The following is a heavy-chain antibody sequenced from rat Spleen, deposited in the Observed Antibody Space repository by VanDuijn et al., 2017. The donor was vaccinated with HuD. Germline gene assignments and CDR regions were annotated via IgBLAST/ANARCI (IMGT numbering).Heavy chain of an antibody. V-gene: IGHV5S10*01. Sequence: EAQLVASDGGLVPPGRSLKLSCAASGFTFSDYNMVWVRQAPKKGLEWVASILYVGSRTYYRDSVKGRFTISRDSAESTLYLQMDSLRSEDTATYYCARQGELGYFDFWGPGTMVTVAS. CDR3: ARQGELGYFDF. CDR1: GFTFSDYN. CDR2: ILYVGSRT. D-gene: IGHD5-1*01. J-gene: IGHJ1*01.